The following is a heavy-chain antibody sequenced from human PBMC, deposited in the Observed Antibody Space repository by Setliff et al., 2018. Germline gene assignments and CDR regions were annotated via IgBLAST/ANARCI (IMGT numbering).Heavy chain of an antibody. D-gene: IGHD6-13*01. J-gene: IGHJ5*02. V-gene: IGHV1-18*01. CDR3: ARDGISWLNWLDP. Sequence: ASVKVSCKVSGYTLTELSMHWVRQAPGQGLEWMGWISPYNGNTNSAQKFQGRVPMTTDTSTSTAYMELKSLRSDDTAVYYCARDGISWLNWLDPGGQGTPVTVSS. CDR1: GYTLTELS. CDR2: ISPYNGNT.